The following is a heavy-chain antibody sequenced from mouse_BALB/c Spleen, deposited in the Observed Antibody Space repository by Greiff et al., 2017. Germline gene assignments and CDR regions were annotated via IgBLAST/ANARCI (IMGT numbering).Heavy chain of an antibody. CDR2: INPSTGYT. CDR3: ARGSTVD. CDR1: GYTFTSYW. V-gene: IGHV1-7*01. J-gene: IGHJ3*01. Sequence: VQLQQSGAELAKPGASVKMSCKASGYTFTSYWMHWVKQRPGQGLEWIGYINPSTGYTEYNQKFKDKATLTVDKSSSTAYMQLSSPTSEDSAVYYCARGSTVDWGQGTLVTVSA. D-gene: IGHD1-1*01.